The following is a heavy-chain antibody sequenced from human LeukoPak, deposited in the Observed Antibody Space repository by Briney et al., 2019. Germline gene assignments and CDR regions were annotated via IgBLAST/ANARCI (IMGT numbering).Heavy chain of an antibody. D-gene: IGHD3-3*01. V-gene: IGHV1-2*06. J-gene: IGHJ5*02. Sequence: GASVKVSCKASGYTFTGYYMHWVRQAPGQGLEWMGRINPNSGGTNYAQKFQGRATMTRDTSISTAYMELSRLRSDDTAVYYCARDHPYDFWSGYHYNWFDPWGQGTLVTVSS. CDR3: ARDHPYDFWSGYHYNWFDP. CDR2: INPNSGGT. CDR1: GYTFTGYY.